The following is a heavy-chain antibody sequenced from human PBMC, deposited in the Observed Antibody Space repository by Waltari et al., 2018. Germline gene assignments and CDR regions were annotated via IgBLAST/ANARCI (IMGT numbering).Heavy chain of an antibody. Sequence: QVQLQESGPGLVKPSETLSLTCAVSGYSISSGYYWGWIRQPPGKGLEWIGNIYHSGSTHNNPSRKSRVTISVDTSKNQFSLKRSSVTAADTAVYYCARRAAITAAGPTYYMDVWGKGTTVTVSS. D-gene: IGHD6-13*01. CDR1: GYSISSGYY. CDR2: IYHSGST. V-gene: IGHV4-38-2*01. CDR3: ARRAAITAAGPTYYMDV. J-gene: IGHJ6*03.